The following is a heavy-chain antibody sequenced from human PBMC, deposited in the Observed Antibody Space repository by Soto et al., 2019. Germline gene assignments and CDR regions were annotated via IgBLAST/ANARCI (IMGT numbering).Heavy chain of an antibody. J-gene: IGHJ5*02. V-gene: IGHV3-30*18. CDR2: IAYDGSNK. D-gene: IGHD2-8*01. CDR3: AKDNDVSPSCNRLNNGFDP. Sequence: QVQLVESGGGVVQPGRSLRLSCVASGFTFSSYGMHWVRQAPGKALQWVSVIAYDGSNKYYADSGNVRFTISRNNSKNTLLLHMDSLRAEYTAAYYRAKDNDVSPSCNRLNNGFDPWGQGTLVTVSS. CDR1: GFTFSSYG.